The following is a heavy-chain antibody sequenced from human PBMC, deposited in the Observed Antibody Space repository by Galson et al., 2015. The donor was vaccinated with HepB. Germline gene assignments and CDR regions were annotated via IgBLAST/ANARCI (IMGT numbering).Heavy chain of an antibody. J-gene: IGHJ6*02. V-gene: IGHV4-39*01. D-gene: IGHD2/OR15-2a*01. CDR3: SRQRGIYIGIYADV. CDR2: VYYNGNT. Sequence: SETLSLTCTVSGGYTGSSTYYWGWIRQPPGKEMEWIGAVYYNGNTYYKPSLSSRVTMSMDTSKNQISLDLNSVTAADTAVYYCSRQRGIYIGIYADVWGQGTAVTVSS. CDR1: GGYTGSSTYY.